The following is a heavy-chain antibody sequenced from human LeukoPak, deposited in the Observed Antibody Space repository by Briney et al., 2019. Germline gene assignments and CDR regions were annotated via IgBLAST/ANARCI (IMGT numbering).Heavy chain of an antibody. CDR3: ASASGWYERGPDYYYYYMDV. D-gene: IGHD6-19*01. CDR2: ISSSSTYI. CDR1: GFTFSTYS. J-gene: IGHJ6*03. Sequence: GGSLRLSCAASGFTFSTYSMNWVRQAPGKGLERVSSISSSSTYIYYADSVKGPFTISRDNAKNSLYLQMNSLRAEDTAVYYCASASGWYERGPDYYYYYMDVWGKGTTVTVSS. V-gene: IGHV3-21*01.